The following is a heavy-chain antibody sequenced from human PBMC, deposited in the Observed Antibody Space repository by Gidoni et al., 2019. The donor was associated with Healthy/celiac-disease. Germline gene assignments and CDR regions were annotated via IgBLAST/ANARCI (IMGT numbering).Heavy chain of an antibody. Sequence: EVQLVESGGGLVKPGGSLRLPGAASGLTSSSYSRNWVRQAPGTGLGWVSSISSSSSYIYYADSVKGRFTISRDNTKNSLYLQMTSLRAEDTAVYYCAGEQQLSKYYFDYWGQGTLVTVSS. CDR3: AGEQQLSKYYFDY. V-gene: IGHV3-21*01. D-gene: IGHD6-13*01. J-gene: IGHJ4*02. CDR2: ISSSSSYI. CDR1: GLTSSSYS.